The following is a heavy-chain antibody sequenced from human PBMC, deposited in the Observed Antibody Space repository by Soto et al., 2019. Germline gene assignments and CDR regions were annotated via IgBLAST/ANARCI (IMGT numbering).Heavy chain of an antibody. D-gene: IGHD5-12*01. V-gene: IGHV5-51*01. CDR3: ARLFGYSSDYYYGIDV. J-gene: IGHJ6*02. CDR1: GYSFASYW. Sequence: PGESLKISCQGSGYSFASYWIGWVRQMPGKDLGWMGIMYPGGSDTKYSPSFQGQVTFSADRSISTAYLQWTSLKASDTAIYYCARLFGYSSDYYYGIDVWGQGTTVTVSS. CDR2: MYPGGSDT.